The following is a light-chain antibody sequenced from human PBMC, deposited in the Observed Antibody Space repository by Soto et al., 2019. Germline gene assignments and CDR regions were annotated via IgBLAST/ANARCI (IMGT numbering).Light chain of an antibody. V-gene: IGKV3-20*01. CDR1: QSVSGSF. CDR3: QQYGSSPWT. J-gene: IGKJ1*01. CDR2: GAS. Sequence: PGERATLSCRASQSVSGSFLAWYQQKPGQAPRLLIYGASSRATGIPDRFSGSGSGTDFTLTISRLEPEDFAVYYCQQYGSSPWTFGQGTKVEIK.